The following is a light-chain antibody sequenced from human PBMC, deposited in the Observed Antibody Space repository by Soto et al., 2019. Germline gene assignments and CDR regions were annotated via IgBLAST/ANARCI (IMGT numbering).Light chain of an antibody. CDR3: SSYAGIYNLV. V-gene: IGLV2-8*01. Sequence: QSALTQPPFASGSPGQSVTISCTGTNSDVGGYNYVSWYQQHPGKAPKVMIYEVSKRPSGVPDRFSGSKSGNTASLTVSGLEAEDEADYYCSSYAGIYNLVFGGGTKLTVL. CDR1: NSDVGGYNY. J-gene: IGLJ3*02. CDR2: EVS.